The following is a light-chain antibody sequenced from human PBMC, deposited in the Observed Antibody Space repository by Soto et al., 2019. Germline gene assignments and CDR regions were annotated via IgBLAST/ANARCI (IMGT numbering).Light chain of an antibody. CDR3: QQYHNWPPQYT. Sequence: EIVMTQSPASLSVSPGDGATVSCRASQTVASNLAWYQQKPGQGPRLLIHGASTRAAGVPARFSGSGSGTDFTLTISSLQSEDFEGYYCQQYHNWPPQYTFGQWTKLQIK. V-gene: IGKV3-15*01. J-gene: IGKJ2*01. CDR1: QTVASN. CDR2: GAS.